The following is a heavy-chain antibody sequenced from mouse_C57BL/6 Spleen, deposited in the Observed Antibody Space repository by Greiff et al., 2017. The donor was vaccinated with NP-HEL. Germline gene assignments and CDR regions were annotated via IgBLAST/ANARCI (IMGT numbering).Heavy chain of an antibody. J-gene: IGHJ1*03. CDR3: ARRSYGSSYDWYFDV. CDR1: GYTFTSYW. CDR2: IDPSDSYT. D-gene: IGHD1-1*01. Sequence: QVQLQQPGAELVMPGASVKLSCKASGYTFTSYWMHWVKQRPGQGLEWIGEIDPSDSYTNYNQKFKGKSTLTVDKSSSTAYMQLSSLTSEDSAVYYCARRSYGSSYDWYFDVWGTGTTVTVSS. V-gene: IGHV1-69*01.